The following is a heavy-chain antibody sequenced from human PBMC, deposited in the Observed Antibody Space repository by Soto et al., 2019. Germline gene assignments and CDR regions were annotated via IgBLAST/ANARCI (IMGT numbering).Heavy chain of an antibody. CDR2: INDSGST. J-gene: IGHJ4*02. CDR3: ARFRRGPAALFDKD. Sequence: SETLSLTCAVLGGPFSGFYWIWIRQPPGKGLEWIGEINDSGSTNYNPSLKSRVTLSVDTSKNQFSLKLSSMTAADTAVYYCARFRRGPAALFDKDWGQGILVTVSS. D-gene: IGHD2-2*01. V-gene: IGHV4-34*10. CDR1: GGPFSGFY.